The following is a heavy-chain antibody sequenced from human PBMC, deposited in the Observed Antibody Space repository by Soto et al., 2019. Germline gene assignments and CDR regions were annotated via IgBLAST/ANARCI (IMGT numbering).Heavy chain of an antibody. D-gene: IGHD3-22*01. V-gene: IGHV3-73*01. Sequence: GGSLRLSCAASGFTFSGSAMHWVRQASGKGLEWVGRIRSKANSYATAYAASVKGRFTISRDDSKNTAYLQMNSLKTEDTAVYYCTRREGYYDSSGYYYVQIFDYWGQGTLVTVSS. J-gene: IGHJ4*02. CDR2: IRSKANSYAT. CDR3: TRREGYYDSSGYYYVQIFDY. CDR1: GFTFSGSA.